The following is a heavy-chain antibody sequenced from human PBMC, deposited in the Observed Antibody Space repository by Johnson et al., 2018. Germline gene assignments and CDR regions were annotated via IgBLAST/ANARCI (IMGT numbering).Heavy chain of an antibody. Sequence: QLVESGGGVVQPGRALRLSCVASGFTFSNYGMHWARQAPGKGLEWVAVISYGATSEMYTDSVKGRFTIPRDNPKNTVYLEMNSLRVEDTATYFCAKALTSGSAWYFMDVWGRGTTVTVSS. CDR2: ISYGATSE. CDR3: AKALTSGSAWYFMDV. J-gene: IGHJ6*03. D-gene: IGHD6-19*01. CDR1: GFTFSNYG. V-gene: IGHV3-30*18.